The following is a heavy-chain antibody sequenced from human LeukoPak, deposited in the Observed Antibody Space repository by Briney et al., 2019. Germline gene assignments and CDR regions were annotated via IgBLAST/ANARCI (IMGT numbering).Heavy chain of an antibody. J-gene: IGHJ4*02. CDR1: GSTFSSYS. Sequence: GGSLRLSCAASGSTFSSYSMNWVRQAPGKWLEWVSSISSSSSYIYYADSVKGRFTISRDNAKNSLYLQMNSLRAEDTAVYYCARARGYYDSSGYSYGYWGQGTLVTVSS. V-gene: IGHV3-21*01. CDR3: ARARGYYDSSGYSYGY. D-gene: IGHD3-22*01. CDR2: ISSSSSYI.